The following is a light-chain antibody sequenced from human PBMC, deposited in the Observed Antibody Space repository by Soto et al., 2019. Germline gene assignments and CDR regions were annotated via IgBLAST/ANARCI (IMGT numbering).Light chain of an antibody. J-gene: IGKJ2*01. Sequence: DIVLTQSPGTLSLSPGERATLSCRASQSVSSTYLAWYHHKPGQAPRLLIYGASSRAAGIPDRFSGSGSGTDFTLTISRLEHEAFAVYYCHHYGSSRHPFGQGTKVEIK. CDR2: GAS. CDR1: QSVSSTY. V-gene: IGKV3-20*01. CDR3: HHYGSSRHP.